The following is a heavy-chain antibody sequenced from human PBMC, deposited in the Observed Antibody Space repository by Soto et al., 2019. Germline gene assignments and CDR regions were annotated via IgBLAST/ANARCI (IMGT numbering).Heavy chain of an antibody. D-gene: IGHD2-8*01. CDR1: GFTFSSYG. V-gene: IGHV3-30*18. CDR2: ISYDGSNK. Sequence: QVQLVESGGGVVQPGRSLRLSCAASGFTFSSYGMHWVRQAPGKGLEWVAVISYDGSNKYYADSVKGRFTISRDNSKNTLYLQMNSLRADDTAVYYCAKERATVLMVYAIYYYYGMDVWGQGTTVTVSS. J-gene: IGHJ6*02. CDR3: AKERATVLMVYAIYYYYGMDV.